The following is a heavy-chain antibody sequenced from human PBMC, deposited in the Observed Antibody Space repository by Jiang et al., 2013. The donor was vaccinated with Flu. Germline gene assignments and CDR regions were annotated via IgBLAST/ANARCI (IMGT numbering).Heavy chain of an antibody. CDR2: TYYRSKWYN. CDR1: GDSVSSNSAA. D-gene: IGHD3-10*01. CDR3: ARTLRFGATEVLPPDY. V-gene: IGHV6-1*01. J-gene: IGHJ4*02. Sequence: SQTLSLTCAISGDSVSSNSAAWNWIRQSPSRGLEWLGRTYYRSKWYNDYAVSVKSRITINPDTSKNQFSLQLNSVTPEDTAVYYCARTLRFGATEVLPPDYWGQGTLVTVSS.